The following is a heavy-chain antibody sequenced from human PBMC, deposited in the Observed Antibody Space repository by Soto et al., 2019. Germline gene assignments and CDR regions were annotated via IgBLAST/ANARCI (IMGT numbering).Heavy chain of an antibody. CDR1: GYSFSSYA. CDR2: INTGNGNT. Sequence: QIQLVQSGAEVKKPGASVKVSCKASGYSFSSYAMHWVRQAPGQRLEWMGWINTGNGNTKYSQKFQGRVTISTDTSASTAYMELSSLRSEDTAVYYCASLESWGSNCYSCPFDIWGQGTMVTVSS. CDR3: ASLESWGSNCYSCPFDI. V-gene: IGHV1-3*04. J-gene: IGHJ3*02. D-gene: IGHD2-21*02.